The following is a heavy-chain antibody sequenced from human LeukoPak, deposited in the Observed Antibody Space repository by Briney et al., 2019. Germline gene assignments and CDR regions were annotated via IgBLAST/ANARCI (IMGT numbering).Heavy chain of an antibody. CDR3: AKAPGYCSSTSCYGSYWYFDL. CDR2: INSDGSST. V-gene: IGHV3-74*01. J-gene: IGHJ2*01. D-gene: IGHD2-2*01. Sequence: GGSLRLSCAASGFTFSSYWMHWVRQAPGKGLVWVSRINSDGSSTSYADSVKGRFTISRDNSKNTLYLQMNSLRAEDTAVYYCAKAPGYCSSTSCYGSYWYFDLWGRGTLVTVSS. CDR1: GFTFSSYW.